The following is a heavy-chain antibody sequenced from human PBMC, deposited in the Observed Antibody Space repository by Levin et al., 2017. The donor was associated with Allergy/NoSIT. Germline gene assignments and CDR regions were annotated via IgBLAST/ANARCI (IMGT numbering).Heavy chain of an antibody. D-gene: IGHD2-21*01. CDR2: INPAGDT. CDR3: VRAGYRVYCGTNCYSDAFDI. CDR1: GFTFSNYD. V-gene: IGHV3-13*01. J-gene: IGHJ3*02. Sequence: AGGSLRLSCAASGFTFSNYDMHWVRQTTGKGLEWVSRINPAGDTNYLDSVKGRFTISRENAKNSLDLQMNNLRAGDTAVYYCVRAGYRVYCGTNCYSDAFDIWGPGTMVTVSS.